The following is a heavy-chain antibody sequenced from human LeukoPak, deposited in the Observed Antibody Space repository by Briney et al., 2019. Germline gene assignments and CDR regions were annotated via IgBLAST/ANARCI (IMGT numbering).Heavy chain of an antibody. J-gene: IGHJ6*02. V-gene: IGHV1-8*01. Sequence: ASVKVSRKASGYTFTSYDINWVRQATGQGLEWMGWMNPNSGNTGYAQKFQGRVTMTRNTSISTAYMELSSLRSEDTAAYYCARGLRRVTPYYYYGMDVWGQGTTVTVSS. CDR1: GYTFTSYD. CDR2: MNPNSGNT. CDR3: ARGLRRVTPYYYYGMDV. D-gene: IGHD5-18*01.